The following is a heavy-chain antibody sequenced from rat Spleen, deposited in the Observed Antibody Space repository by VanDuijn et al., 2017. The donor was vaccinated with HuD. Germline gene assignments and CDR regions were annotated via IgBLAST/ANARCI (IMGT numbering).Heavy chain of an antibody. CDR1: GFTFSAYY. V-gene: IGHV5-29*01. CDR2: ISYDGRRI. D-gene: IGHD1-11*01. J-gene: IGHJ2*01. CDR3: ARQGYTRYYFDY. Sequence: EVQLVESDGGLVQPGRSLKLSCAASGFTFSAYYMAWVRQAPTKGLEWVATISYDGRRIYYRDSVKGRFTISRDNAKSSLYLQMDSLRSEDTATYYGARQGYTRYYFDYWGQGVMVTVSS.